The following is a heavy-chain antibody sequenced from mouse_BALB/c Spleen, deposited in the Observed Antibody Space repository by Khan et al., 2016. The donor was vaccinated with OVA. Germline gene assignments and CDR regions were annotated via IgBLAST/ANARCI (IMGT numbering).Heavy chain of an antibody. V-gene: IGHV5-6-4*01. J-gene: IGHJ2*01. CDR3: TRHRGYYGSTPYFDY. D-gene: IGHD1-1*01. CDR2: ISSGGTYT. CDR1: GFSFSTYS. Sequence: EVQLQESGGDLVRPGGSLKLSCAASGFSFSTYSMSWVRQTPEKRLEWVATISSGGTYTYYPDSVKGRFTISRDNAKNTLYLQMSSLKSEDTAMYYCTRHRGYYGSTPYFDYWGQGTTLTVSS.